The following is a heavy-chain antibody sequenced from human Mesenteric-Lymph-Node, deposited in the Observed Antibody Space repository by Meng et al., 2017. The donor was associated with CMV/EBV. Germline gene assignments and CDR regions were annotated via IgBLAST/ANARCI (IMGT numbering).Heavy chain of an antibody. Sequence: GESLKISCAASGFTFSTYAMHWVRQAPGKGLEWVAFIRYDGSHQYYADSVKGRFTISRDNSKKTLYLEMNNLRPDDTAVFYCAKDRGDWNFLYFDHWGQGALVTVSS. CDR2: IRYDGSHQ. CDR3: AKDRGDWNFLYFDH. D-gene: IGHD3-10*01. V-gene: IGHV3-30*02. CDR1: GFTFSTYA. J-gene: IGHJ4*02.